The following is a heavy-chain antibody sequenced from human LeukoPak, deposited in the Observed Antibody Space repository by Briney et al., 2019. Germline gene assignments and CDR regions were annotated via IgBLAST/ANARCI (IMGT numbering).Heavy chain of an antibody. J-gene: IGHJ4*02. CDR2: IIPIFGTA. D-gene: IGHD6-19*01. V-gene: IGHV1-69*01. Sequence: ASVKVSCKASGGTFSSYAISWVRQASGQGLEWMGGIIPIFGTANYAQKFQGRVTITADESTSTAYMELSSLRSEDTAVYYCAREEHYSSGWYYFDYWGQGTLVTVSS. CDR1: GGTFSSYA. CDR3: AREEHYSSGWYYFDY.